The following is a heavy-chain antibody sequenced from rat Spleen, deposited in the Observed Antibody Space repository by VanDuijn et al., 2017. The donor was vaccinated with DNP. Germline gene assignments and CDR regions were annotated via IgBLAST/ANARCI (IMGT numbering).Heavy chain of an antibody. V-gene: IGHV5-31*01. CDR3: VKAPYFSQ. Sequence: EVQLVESGGDLVQPGRSLKLSCVASGFTFNNYWMTWIRQVPGKGLEWVASITSSGGSTYYPDSVKGRFTVSRDNAENTVYLQMNSLRSEDTATYYCVKAPYFSQWGHGVMVTVSS. D-gene: IGHD1-1*01. J-gene: IGHJ2*01. CDR2: ITSSGGST. CDR1: GFTFNNYW.